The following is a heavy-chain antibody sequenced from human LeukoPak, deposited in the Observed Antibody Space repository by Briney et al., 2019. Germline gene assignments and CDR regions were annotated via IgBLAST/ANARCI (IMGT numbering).Heavy chain of an antibody. J-gene: IGHJ4*02. V-gene: IGHV3-48*01. CDR3: ARDHYGDYAFDY. Sequence: GGSLRLSCAASGFTFSSYSMNWVRQAPGKGLEWVSYISSSSSTIYYADSVKGRFTISRDIAKNSLYLPMNGLRAEDTAVYYCARDHYGDYAFDYWGQGTLVTVSS. D-gene: IGHD4-17*01. CDR1: GFTFSSYS. CDR2: ISSSSSTI.